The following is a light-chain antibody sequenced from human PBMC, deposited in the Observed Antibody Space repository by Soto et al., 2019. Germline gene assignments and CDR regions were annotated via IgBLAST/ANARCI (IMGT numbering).Light chain of an antibody. CDR1: QSVSSSY. V-gene: IGKV3-20*01. CDR2: GAS. J-gene: IGKJ1*01. Sequence: EIGLTQSPGTLSLAPGERATLSCRASQSVSSSYLAWYQQKPGQAPRLLIYGASSRATGIPDRFSGSGSGTDFTLTISRLEPEDFAVYYCQQYGSSLENTFGQGTKVDI. CDR3: QQYGSSLENT.